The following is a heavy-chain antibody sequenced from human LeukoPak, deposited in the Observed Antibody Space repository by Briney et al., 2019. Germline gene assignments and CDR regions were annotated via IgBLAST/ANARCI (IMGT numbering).Heavy chain of an antibody. Sequence: GGSLRLSCAASGFMFSSNWMSWVRLAPGKGLEWVANIKEDGTETYYVDSVKGRFTISRDNAKNSLYLQMNSPRVEDTAVYYCAKEGRSLQTYWGQGTLVTVSS. J-gene: IGHJ4*02. CDR2: IKEDGTET. CDR1: GFMFSSNW. CDR3: AKEGRSLQTY. D-gene: IGHD5-24*01. V-gene: IGHV3-7*03.